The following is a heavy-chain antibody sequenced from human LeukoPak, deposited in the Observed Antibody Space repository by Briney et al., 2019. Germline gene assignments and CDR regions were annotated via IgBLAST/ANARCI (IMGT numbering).Heavy chain of an antibody. CDR2: INPNSGGT. J-gene: IGHJ4*02. D-gene: IGHD3-22*01. V-gene: IGHV1-2*02. Sequence: APVKVSCKASGYTFTGYYMHWVRQAPGQGLEWMGWINPNSGGTNYAQKFQGRVTMARDTSISTAYMELSRLRSDDTAVYYCARDYYDSSGYYLGHDYWGQGTLVTVSS. CDR3: ARDYYDSSGYYLGHDY. CDR1: GYTFTGYY.